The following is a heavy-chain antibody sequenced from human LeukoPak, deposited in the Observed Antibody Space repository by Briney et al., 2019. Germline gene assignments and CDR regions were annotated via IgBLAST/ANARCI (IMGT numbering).Heavy chain of an antibody. CDR2: VYYTGGT. CDR1: GCSITSSSYY. V-gene: IGHV4-39*01. D-gene: IGHD4-11*01. J-gene: IGHJ4*02. CDR3: ARHGVTRVTLVQVYYFDY. Sequence: PSETLSLTCSVSGCSITSSSYYWAWIRQPPEKGLEWIGSVYYTGGTSYSPSLKSRVTISVDTSKNQFSLKLSSVTAADTAVYYCARHGVTRVTLVQVYYFDYWGQGTLVTVSS.